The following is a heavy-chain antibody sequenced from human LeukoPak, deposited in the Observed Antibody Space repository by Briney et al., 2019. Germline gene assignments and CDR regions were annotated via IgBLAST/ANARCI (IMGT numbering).Heavy chain of an antibody. CDR3: AKAPTMPPRDY. CDR1: GFTVSDNY. Sequence: HPGGSLRLSCAASGFTVSDNYMGWVRQAPAKGLEWVSVVNTVDTTYYADSVKGRFTISRDNSKNTLYLQMNSLRAEDTAVYYCAKAPTMPPRDYWGQGTLVTVSS. CDR2: VNTVDTT. V-gene: IGHV3-53*01. J-gene: IGHJ4*02. D-gene: IGHD2-2*01.